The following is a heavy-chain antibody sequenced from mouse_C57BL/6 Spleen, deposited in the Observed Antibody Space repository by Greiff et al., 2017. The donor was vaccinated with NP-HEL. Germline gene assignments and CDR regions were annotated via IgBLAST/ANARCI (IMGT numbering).Heavy chain of an antibody. CDR2: ISSGSSTI. Sequence: DVMLVESGGGLVKPGGSLKLSCAASGFTFSDYGMHWVRQAPETGLEWVAYISSGSSTIYYADTVKGRFTISRDNAKNTLFLQMTSLRSEDTAMYYCAYYYGSSPYYAMDYWGQGTSVTVSS. CDR3: AYYYGSSPYYAMDY. V-gene: IGHV5-17*01. J-gene: IGHJ4*01. D-gene: IGHD1-1*01. CDR1: GFTFSDYG.